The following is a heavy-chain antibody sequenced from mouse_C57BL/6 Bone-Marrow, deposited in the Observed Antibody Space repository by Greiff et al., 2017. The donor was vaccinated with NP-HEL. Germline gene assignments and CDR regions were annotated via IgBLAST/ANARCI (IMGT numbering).Heavy chain of an antibody. V-gene: IGHV3-6*01. Sequence: EVQVVESGPGLVKPSQSLSLTCSVTGYSITSGYYWNWIRQFPGNKLEWMGYISYDGSNNYNPSLKNRISITRDTSKNQFFLKLNSVTTEDTATYYCARKAGSSLFDYWGQGTTLTVSS. D-gene: IGHD1-1*01. CDR2: ISYDGSN. CDR1: GYSITSGYY. CDR3: ARKAGSSLFDY. J-gene: IGHJ2*01.